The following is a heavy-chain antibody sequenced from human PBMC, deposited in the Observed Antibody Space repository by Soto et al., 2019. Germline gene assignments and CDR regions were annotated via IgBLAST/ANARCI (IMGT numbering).Heavy chain of an antibody. Sequence: GGSLRLSCAASGFTFGNSWMHWVRQAPGKGLEWVSRMNSDGSSTNYADSVKGRFTVSRDNAKDTLYLQMNSLRAEDTAVYYCATAEFDYWGPGTLVTVSS. J-gene: IGHJ4*02. CDR3: ATAEFDY. V-gene: IGHV3-74*01. CDR2: MNSDGSST. CDR1: GFTFGNSW.